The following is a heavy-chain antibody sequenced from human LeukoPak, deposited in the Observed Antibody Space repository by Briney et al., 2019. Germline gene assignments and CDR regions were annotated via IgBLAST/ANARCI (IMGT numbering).Heavy chain of an antibody. CDR3: GRGNKSFDY. Sequence: ASVKVSCKASGYTFTAYYVHWVRRAPGQGLEWMGWINPNTGGTNYAQKFQGRVAMTKDTSINAAYMELNKLTSDDTAVYYCGRGNKSFDYWGQGTLVTVSS. CDR1: GYTFTAYY. J-gene: IGHJ4*02. CDR2: INPNTGGT. V-gene: IGHV1-2*02.